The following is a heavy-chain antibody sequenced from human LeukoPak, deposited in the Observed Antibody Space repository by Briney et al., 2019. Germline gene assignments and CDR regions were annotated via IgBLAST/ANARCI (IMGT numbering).Heavy chain of an antibody. Sequence: GGSLRLSCAASGFTFSTYSMNWVRQAPGKGLEWVSFINNHNNFVYCADSVKGRFTISRDNTKNLLYLQMNSLTAEDTAVYYCARALRDSYSDWGQGTLVTVSS. J-gene: IGHJ4*02. CDR3: ARALRDSYSD. CDR2: INNHNNFV. V-gene: IGHV3-21*01. CDR1: GFTFSTYS. D-gene: IGHD5-24*01.